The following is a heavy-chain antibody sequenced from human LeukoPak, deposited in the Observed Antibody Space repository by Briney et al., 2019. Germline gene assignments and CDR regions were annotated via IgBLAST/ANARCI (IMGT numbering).Heavy chain of an antibody. CDR3: ARPSDGFDY. CDR1: GGSFSGYY. V-gene: IGHV4-34*01. J-gene: IGHJ4*02. Sequence: SETLSLTCAVYGGSFSGYYWSWIRQPPGKGLEWIGEINHSGSTNYNPSLKSRVTISVDTSKNQFSLKLTSVTAADTAVYYCARPSDGFDYWGQETLVTVSS. CDR2: INHSGST.